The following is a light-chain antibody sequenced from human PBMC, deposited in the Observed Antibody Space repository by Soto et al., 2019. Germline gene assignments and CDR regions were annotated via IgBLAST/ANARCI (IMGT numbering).Light chain of an antibody. Sequence: EIVLPQSPGTLPLSPGERATLSCRASQSVSSSYLAWNQQKPGQAPRLLIYGASSRATGIPDRFSGSGSGTAVSLTISRVEPEVFAVYYCQQYGSSPPYSYGKGTKLEIK. V-gene: IGKV3-20*01. CDR1: QSVSSSY. CDR2: GAS. J-gene: IGKJ2*03. CDR3: QQYGSSPPYS.